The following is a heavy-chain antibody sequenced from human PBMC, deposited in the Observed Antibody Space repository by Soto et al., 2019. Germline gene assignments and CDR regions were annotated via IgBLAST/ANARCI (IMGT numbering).Heavy chain of an antibody. D-gene: IGHD3-3*01. CDR1: GFTFSDYY. V-gene: IGHV3-11*01. Sequence: GGSLRLSCAASGFTFSDYYMSWIRQAPGKGLEWVSYISSSGSTIYYADSVKGRFTISRDNAKNSLYLQMNSLRAEDTAVYYCARVERGITIFGVVIPPFDYWGHGTLVTVSS. J-gene: IGHJ4*01. CDR3: ARVERGITIFGVVIPPFDY. CDR2: ISSSGSTI.